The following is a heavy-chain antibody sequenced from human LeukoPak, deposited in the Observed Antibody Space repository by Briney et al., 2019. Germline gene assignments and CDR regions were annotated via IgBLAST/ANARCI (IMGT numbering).Heavy chain of an antibody. D-gene: IGHD4-17*01. CDR2: IRSRDGIV. CDR3: VRDYAYAFDI. Sequence: GGSLRLSCVASGFTFNAYSMNWARQAPGKGLEWISYIRSRDGIVSYADSVKGRFTISTDTAKSSLFLQMNGLSADDTAVYYCVRDYAYAFDIWGQGTMVTVSS. CDR1: GFTFNAYS. J-gene: IGHJ3*02. V-gene: IGHV3-48*01.